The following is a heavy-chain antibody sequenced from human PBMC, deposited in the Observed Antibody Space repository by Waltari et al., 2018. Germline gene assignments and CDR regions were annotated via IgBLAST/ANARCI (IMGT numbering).Heavy chain of an antibody. CDR1: GGSFSGYY. CDR3: ARGGVVPAANFDY. CDR2: INHSGST. D-gene: IGHD2-2*01. Sequence: QVQLQQWGAVLLKPSETLSLTCAVYGGSFSGYYWSWIRQPPGKGLEWIGEINHSGSTNYNPSLRRRVTISVNATKNLFSLKLSSVAAAATAVYYWARGGVVPAANFDYWGQGTLVTVSS. V-gene: IGHV4-34*01. J-gene: IGHJ4*02.